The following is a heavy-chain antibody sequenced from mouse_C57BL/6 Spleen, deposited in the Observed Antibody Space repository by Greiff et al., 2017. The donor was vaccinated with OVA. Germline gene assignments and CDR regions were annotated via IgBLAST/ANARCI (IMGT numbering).Heavy chain of an antibody. CDR1: GYTFTSYW. D-gene: IGHD1-1*01. Sequence: VQLQQPGAELVKPGASVKLSCKASGYTFTSYWMQWVKQRPGQGLEWIGEIDPSDSYTNYNQKFKGKATLTVDTSSSTAYMQLNSLTSEDSAVYYCARSLITTVVATSYYYAMDYWGQGTSVTVSS. V-gene: IGHV1-50*01. CDR3: ARSLITTVVATSYYYAMDY. J-gene: IGHJ4*01. CDR2: IDPSDSYT.